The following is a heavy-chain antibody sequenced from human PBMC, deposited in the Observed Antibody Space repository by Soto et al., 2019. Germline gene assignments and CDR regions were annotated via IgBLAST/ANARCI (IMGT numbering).Heavy chain of an antibody. CDR2: IWYDGSNK. V-gene: IGHV3-33*01. D-gene: IGHD5-18*01. J-gene: IGHJ4*02. Sequence: HPGGSLRLSCAASGFTFSSYGMHWVRQAPGKGLEWVAVIWYDGSNKYYADSVKGRFTISRDNSKNTLYLQMNGLRAEDTAVYYCARDLTAMAYFDYWGQGTLVTVSS. CDR1: GFTFSSYG. CDR3: ARDLTAMAYFDY.